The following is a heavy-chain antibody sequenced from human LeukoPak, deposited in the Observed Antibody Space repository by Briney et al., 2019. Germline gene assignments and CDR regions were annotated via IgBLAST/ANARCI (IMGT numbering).Heavy chain of an antibody. J-gene: IGHJ4*02. CDR1: GFTFSSYA. Sequence: GGSLRLSCAASGFTFSSYAMSWVRQAPGKGLEWVSAISGSGGSTYYADSVKGRFTISRDNSKSTLYLQMNSLRAEDTAVYYCAKDTEKITMIVVVMAYWGQGTLVTVSS. V-gene: IGHV3-23*01. CDR3: AKDTEKITMIVVVMAY. CDR2: ISGSGGST. D-gene: IGHD3-22*01.